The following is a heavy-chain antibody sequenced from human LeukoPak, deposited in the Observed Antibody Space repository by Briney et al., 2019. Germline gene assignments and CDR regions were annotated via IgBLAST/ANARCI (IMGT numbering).Heavy chain of an antibody. Sequence: PGGSLRLSCAASGFTFSSYWMSWVRQAPGKGLEWVANIKQDGSEKYYVDSVKGRFTISRDNAKNSLYLQMNSLRAEDTAVYYCARALEGTTRPAAAFDPWGQGTLVTVSS. D-gene: IGHD6-13*01. CDR2: IKQDGSEK. V-gene: IGHV3-7*01. CDR3: ARALEGTTRPAAAFDP. CDR1: GFTFSSYW. J-gene: IGHJ5*02.